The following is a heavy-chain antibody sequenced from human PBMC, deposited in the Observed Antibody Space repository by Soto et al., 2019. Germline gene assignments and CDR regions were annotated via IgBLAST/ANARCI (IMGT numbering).Heavy chain of an antibody. CDR3: VRVSMHFYYFDY. CDR1: GGTLSSHA. V-gene: IGHV1-69*13. D-gene: IGHD3-3*02. J-gene: IGHJ4*02. CDR2: TIPIFGTL. Sequence: SVKVSCKASGGTLSSHAISWVRQAPGQGLEWMGGTIPIFGTLNYAQKFQGRVTIIADESTSTTYMELTSLTSEDTAVYYCVRVSMHFYYFDYWGPGTLVTVSS.